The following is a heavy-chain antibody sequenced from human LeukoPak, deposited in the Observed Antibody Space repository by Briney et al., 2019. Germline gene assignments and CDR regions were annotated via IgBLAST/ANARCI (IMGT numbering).Heavy chain of an antibody. CDR2: IKKDGGEM. CDR1: GFTFSSYW. Sequence: GGSLRLSCAASGFTFSSYWMSWVRQAPGKGLEWVANIKKDGGEMYYVDSVKGRFTISRDNAKNSLYLQMNSLRAEDTAVYYCEGSAGYWGQGTLVTVSS. CDR3: EGSAGY. J-gene: IGHJ4*02. V-gene: IGHV3-7*01.